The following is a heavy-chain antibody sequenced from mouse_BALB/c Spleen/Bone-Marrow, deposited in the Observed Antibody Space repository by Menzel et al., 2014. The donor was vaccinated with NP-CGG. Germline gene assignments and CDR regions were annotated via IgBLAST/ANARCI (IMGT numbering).Heavy chain of an antibody. CDR2: ISDSCSYR. CDR3: ATQNFDY. CDR1: GFTFSSSC. Sequence: EVPGVESGGGLVKPGGSLKLSCPASGFTFSSSCLSWVLQTPEQRLEFVATISDSCSYRYFPDSVKGQLNNSRDNAKNNLYLQMSSVRSEDTALYYCATQNFDYWGQGTILTVAA. J-gene: IGHJ2*01. V-gene: IGHV5-9-2*01.